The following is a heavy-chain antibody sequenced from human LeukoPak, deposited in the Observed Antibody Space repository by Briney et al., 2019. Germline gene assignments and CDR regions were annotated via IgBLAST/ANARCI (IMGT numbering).Heavy chain of an antibody. V-gene: IGHV4-34*01. Sequence: PSETLSLTCTVSGGSISSYYWSWIRQPPGKGLEWIGEINHSGSTNYNPSLKSRVTISVDTSKNQFSLKLSSVTAADTAVYYCARRFGYSSSWSPRNYYYYYMDVWGKGTTVTISS. CDR3: ARRFGYSSSWSPRNYYYYYMDV. CDR1: GGSISSYY. J-gene: IGHJ6*03. D-gene: IGHD6-13*01. CDR2: INHSGST.